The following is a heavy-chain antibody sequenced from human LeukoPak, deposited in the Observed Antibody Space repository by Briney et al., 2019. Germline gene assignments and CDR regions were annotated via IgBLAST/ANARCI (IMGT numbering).Heavy chain of an antibody. Sequence: PGGSLRLSCAASGFTFDDYAMHWVRQAPGKGLEWVSGISWNSGSIGYADSVKGRFTISRDNAKNSLYLQMNSLRAEDTALYYCAKGRYYDSSGYYFDYWGQGTLVTVSS. D-gene: IGHD3-22*01. J-gene: IGHJ4*02. CDR2: ISWNSGSI. CDR3: AKGRYYDSSGYYFDY. V-gene: IGHV3-9*01. CDR1: GFTFDDYA.